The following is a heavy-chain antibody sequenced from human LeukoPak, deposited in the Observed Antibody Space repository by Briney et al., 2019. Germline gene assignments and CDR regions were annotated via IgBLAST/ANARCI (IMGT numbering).Heavy chain of an antibody. J-gene: IGHJ4*02. D-gene: IGHD3-22*01. V-gene: IGHV3-23*01. Sequence: GGSLRLSCAASGFAFSSYAMSWVRQAPGKGLEWVSAISGSGGSTNYADSVKGRFTISRDNRKSTLYLQMNSLRAEDTAVYFCAKRGVVIRVILVGFHKEAYYFDSWGQGALVTVSS. CDR1: GFAFSSYA. CDR3: AKRGVVIRVILVGFHKEAYYFDS. CDR2: ISGSGGST.